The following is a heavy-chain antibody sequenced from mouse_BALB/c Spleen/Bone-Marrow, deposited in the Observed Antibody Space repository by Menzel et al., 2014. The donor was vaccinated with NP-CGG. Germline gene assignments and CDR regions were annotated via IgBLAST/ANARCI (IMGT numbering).Heavy chain of an antibody. CDR2: IYPGDGDT. CDR1: GYAFSTYW. CDR3: ARGARSAMDY. V-gene: IGHV1-80*01. J-gene: IGHJ4*01. Sequence: VQLQQSGAELVRPESSVKISCKASGYAFSTYWMIWVKQRPGQGLEWIGQIYPGDGDTNYNGKFKGKATPTADKSSSTAYMQLSSLTSEDSAVYFCARGARSAMDYWGQGTSVTVSS.